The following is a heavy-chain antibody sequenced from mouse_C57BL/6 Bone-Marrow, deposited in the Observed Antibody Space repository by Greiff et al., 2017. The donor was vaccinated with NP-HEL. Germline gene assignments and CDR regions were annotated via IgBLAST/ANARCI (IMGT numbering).Heavy chain of an antibody. CDR2: IDPSDSET. Sequence: QVQLQQPGAELVRPGSSVKLSCKASGYTFTSYWMHWVKQRPIQGLEWIGNIDPSDSETHYNQKFKDKATLTVDKSSSTAYMQLSSLTSEDSAVYYGARGDYDYDGWDFDVWGTGTTVTVSS. CDR3: ARGDYDYDGWDFDV. D-gene: IGHD2-4*01. CDR1: GYTFTSYW. J-gene: IGHJ1*03. V-gene: IGHV1-52*01.